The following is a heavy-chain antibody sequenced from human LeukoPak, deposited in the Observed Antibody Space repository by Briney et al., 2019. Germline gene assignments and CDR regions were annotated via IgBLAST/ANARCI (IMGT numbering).Heavy chain of an antibody. D-gene: IGHD6-13*01. CDR3: ARSGAAEGPTHNWFDP. V-gene: IGHV4-39*02. J-gene: IGHJ5*02. CDR1: GGPIRSSNDY. CDR2: VYYSGTT. Sequence: PSATLYLTCTVSGGPIRSSNDYWGRVRQPPGKGLEWIGSVYYSGTTYYSPFLKSRVTISVDTSKSHFSLKLTSVSAADTAVYYCARSGAAEGPTHNWFDPWSQGTLITVSS.